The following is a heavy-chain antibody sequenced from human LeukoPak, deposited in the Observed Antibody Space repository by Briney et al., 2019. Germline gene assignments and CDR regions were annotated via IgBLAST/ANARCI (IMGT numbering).Heavy chain of an antibody. CDR2: ISSSSSYI. CDR3: ARGRYCSSTSCYPTILDAFDI. V-gene: IGHV3-21*01. Sequence: GGSLRLSCAASGFTFSSYSMNWVRQAPGKGLEWVSSISSSSSYIYYADSVKGRFTMSRDNAKNSLYLQMNSLRAEDTAVYYCARGRYCSSTSCYPTILDAFDIWGQGTMVTVSS. CDR1: GFTFSSYS. D-gene: IGHD2-2*01. J-gene: IGHJ3*02.